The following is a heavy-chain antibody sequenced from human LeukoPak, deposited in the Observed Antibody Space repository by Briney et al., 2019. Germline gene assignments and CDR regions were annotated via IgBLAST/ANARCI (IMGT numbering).Heavy chain of an antibody. J-gene: IGHJ3*02. D-gene: IGHD4-17*01. CDR1: GYTFTSYY. CDR3: AKDRKGTVTTDDAFDI. Sequence: ASVKVSCKASGYTFTSYYMHWVRQAPGQGLEWMGIINPSGGSTSYAQKFQGRVTMTRDTSTSTVYMELSSLRSEDTAVYYCAKDRKGTVTTDDAFDIWGQGTMVTVSS. CDR2: INPSGGST. V-gene: IGHV1-46*01.